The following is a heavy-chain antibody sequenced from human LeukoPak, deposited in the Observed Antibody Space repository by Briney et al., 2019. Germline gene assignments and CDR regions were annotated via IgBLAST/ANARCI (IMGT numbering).Heavy chain of an antibody. V-gene: IGHV3-23*01. Sequence: GGSLRLSCAASGFTFSNHAMSWVRQAPGKGLQWVSAIRGGGVAIYYADSVKGRFTISRDNSKNTLYLQMDSLRAEDTAVYYCAKDGFDYYDSSGYYYFNYWGQGTLVTVSS. D-gene: IGHD3-22*01. CDR1: GFTFSNHA. CDR3: AKDGFDYYDSSGYYYFNY. CDR2: IRGGGVAI. J-gene: IGHJ4*02.